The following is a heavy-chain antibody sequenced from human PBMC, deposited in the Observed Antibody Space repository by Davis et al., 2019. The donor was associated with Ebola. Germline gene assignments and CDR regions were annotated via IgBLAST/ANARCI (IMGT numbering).Heavy chain of an antibody. D-gene: IGHD3-3*01. CDR1: GGSISSGGYY. J-gene: IGHJ6*02. Sequence: MPSETLSLTCTVSGGSISSGGYYWSWIRQHPGKGLEWIGCIYYSGSTYYNPSLKSRVTISVDKSKNQFSLKLSSVTAADTAVYYCARVSAPAIFGGYYGMDVWGQGTTVTVSS. CDR2: IYYSGST. V-gene: IGHV4-31*03. CDR3: ARVSAPAIFGGYYGMDV.